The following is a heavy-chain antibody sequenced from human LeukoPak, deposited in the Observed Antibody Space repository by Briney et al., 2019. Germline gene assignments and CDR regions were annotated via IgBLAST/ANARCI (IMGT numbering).Heavy chain of an antibody. Sequence: SETLSLTCTVSGGSISSSSYYWGWIRQPPGRGLEWIGSIYYSGSTYYNPSLKSRVTISVDTSKNQFSLKLSSVTAADTAVYYCARDGVNSDYWGQGTLVTVSS. CDR3: ARDGVNSDY. D-gene: IGHD3-3*01. CDR1: GGSISSSSYY. CDR2: IYYSGST. J-gene: IGHJ4*02. V-gene: IGHV4-39*07.